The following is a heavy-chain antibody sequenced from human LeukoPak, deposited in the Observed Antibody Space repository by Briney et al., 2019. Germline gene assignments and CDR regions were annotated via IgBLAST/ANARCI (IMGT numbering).Heavy chain of an antibody. Sequence: PGGSLRLSCAASGFTFSSYGMHWVRQAPGKGLEWVAVIWYDGSNKYYADSVKGRFTISRDNSKNTLYLQMNSLRAEDTAVYYCARDQLLWFGELFPSFDYWGQGTLVTVSS. CDR2: IWYDGSNK. CDR1: GFTFSSYG. CDR3: ARDQLLWFGELFPSFDY. V-gene: IGHV3-33*01. J-gene: IGHJ4*02. D-gene: IGHD3-10*01.